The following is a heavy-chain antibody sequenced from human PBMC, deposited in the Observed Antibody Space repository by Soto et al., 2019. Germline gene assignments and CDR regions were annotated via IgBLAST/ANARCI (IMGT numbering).Heavy chain of an antibody. CDR1: GFTFSSYW. V-gene: IGHV3-7*01. Sequence: GGSLRLSCAASGFTFSSYWMSWVRQAPGKGLEWVANIKQDGSEKYYVDSVKGRFTISRDNAKNSLYLQMNSLRAEDTAVYYCARDQDFYNAYPYYYDYGMDVWGQGTMVTVSS. J-gene: IGHJ6*02. CDR3: ARDQDFYNAYPYYYDYGMDV. D-gene: IGHD3-16*01. CDR2: IKQDGSEK.